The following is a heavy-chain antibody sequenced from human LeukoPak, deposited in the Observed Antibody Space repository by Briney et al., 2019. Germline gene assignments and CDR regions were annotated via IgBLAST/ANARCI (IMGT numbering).Heavy chain of an antibody. D-gene: IGHD5-18*01. CDR2: IYSGGST. CDR1: GFTVSSSY. CDR3: AKGYNYAYEY. V-gene: IGHV3-53*01. J-gene: IGHJ4*02. Sequence: GGSLRLSCAASGFTVSSSYMSWVRQAPGKGLEWVSLIYSGGSTYFAASAKGRFTISRDNSKNTLYLQMNSLGPQDTAVYYCAKGYNYAYEYWGQGTLVTVSS.